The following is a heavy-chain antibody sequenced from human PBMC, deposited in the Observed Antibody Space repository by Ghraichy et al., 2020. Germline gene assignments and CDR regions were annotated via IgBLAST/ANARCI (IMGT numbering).Heavy chain of an antibody. V-gene: IGHV4-59*01. CDR1: GGSISSYY. J-gene: IGHJ4*02. CDR2: IYYSGST. D-gene: IGHD4-17*01. Sequence: SETLSLTCTVSGGSISSYYWSWIRQPPGKGLEWIGHIYYSGSTNYNPSLKSRVTISVDTSKNQFSLKLNSVTAADTAVYYCARAGVDYGESYFDYWGQGTLVTVSS. CDR3: ARAGVDYGESYFDY.